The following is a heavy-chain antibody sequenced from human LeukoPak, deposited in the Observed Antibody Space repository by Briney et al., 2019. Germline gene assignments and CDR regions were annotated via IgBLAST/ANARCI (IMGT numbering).Heavy chain of an antibody. Sequence: GGSLRLSCVASGLTLSNFGVHWVRQAPGKGLEWVAFIRYDGSNKYYADSVKGRFTISRDNSKNTLYLQMNSLRAEDTAVYYCAKDRRITIFGVAIKGAYYYYYMDVWGKGTTVTVSS. V-gene: IGHV3-30*02. CDR3: AKDRRITIFGVAIKGAYYYYYMDV. D-gene: IGHD3-3*01. CDR1: GLTLSNFG. J-gene: IGHJ6*03. CDR2: IRYDGSNK.